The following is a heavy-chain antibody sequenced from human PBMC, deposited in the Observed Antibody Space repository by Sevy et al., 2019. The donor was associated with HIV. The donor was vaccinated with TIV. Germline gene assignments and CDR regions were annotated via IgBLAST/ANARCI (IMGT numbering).Heavy chain of an antibody. CDR3: TTDHRRDGIVVVPFEY. D-gene: IGHD2-15*01. CDR1: GFTFSNSW. J-gene: IGHJ4*02. V-gene: IGHV3-15*01. Sequence: GGSLRLSCAASGFTFSNSWMSWVRQSPGKGLEWVGRIRSKAGGGTTDYATIVKGKFTISRDDSRDILYLQLNSLETEDTAVYYCTTDHRRDGIVVVPFEYWGQGTLVTVSS. CDR2: IRSKAGGGTT.